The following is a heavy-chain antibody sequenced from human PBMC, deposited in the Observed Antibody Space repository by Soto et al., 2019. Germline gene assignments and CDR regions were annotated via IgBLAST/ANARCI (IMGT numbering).Heavy chain of an antibody. CDR1: GFTFSNSA. CDR2: IRTTGTST. J-gene: IGHJ1*01. Sequence: EGQLLESGGGLVQPGGSLRLCCAASGFTFSNSAMSWVRQAPGKGLEWVAVIRTTGTSTYYADSVKGRFTVSRDNSYNTVFLQMNSLRPDDTAVYYCAKGGDVWGSYHAGFQQWGQGTLVIVSS. CDR3: AKGGDVWGSYHAGFQQ. D-gene: IGHD3-16*02. V-gene: IGHV3-23*01.